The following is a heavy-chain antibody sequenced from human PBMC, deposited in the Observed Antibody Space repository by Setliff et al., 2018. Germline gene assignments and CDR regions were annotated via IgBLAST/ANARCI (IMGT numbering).Heavy chain of an antibody. D-gene: IGHD6-6*01. V-gene: IGHV3-23*01. Sequence: PGGSLRLSCVASGFTFSNNAMNWVRQAPGGGLEWVSGISDSGDTTIYADSVRGRFTISRDNSKNTVYLQMNRLRAEDTAVYYCAKRGHYSSSDGLSFDFWGQGTQVTVSS. CDR3: AKRGHYSSSDGLSFDF. J-gene: IGHJ4*02. CDR2: ISDSGDTT. CDR1: GFTFSNNA.